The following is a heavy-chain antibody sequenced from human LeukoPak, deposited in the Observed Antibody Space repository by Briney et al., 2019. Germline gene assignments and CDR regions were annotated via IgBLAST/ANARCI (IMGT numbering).Heavy chain of an antibody. CDR2: ISGGSSTI. J-gene: IGHJ4*02. CDR1: GFTFSSYT. V-gene: IGHV3-48*02. Sequence: PGGSLRLSCAASGFTFSSYTMHWVRQAPGKGLEWISSISGGSSTIYYADSVKGRFTISRDNARNSLYLQMNSLRDEDTAVYYCARRDYDSGSFFGIDYWGQGTLVTVSS. CDR3: ARRDYDSGSFFGIDY. D-gene: IGHD3-10*01.